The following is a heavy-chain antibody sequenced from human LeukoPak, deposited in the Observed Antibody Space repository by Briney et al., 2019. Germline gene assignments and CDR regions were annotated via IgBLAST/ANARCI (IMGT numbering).Heavy chain of an antibody. CDR1: RFTFGRYS. CDR2: ISGTGSYK. CDR3: ARGGWNKFDY. Sequence: GGSLRLSCAASRFTFGRYSMNWVRQAPGKGLEWVSSISGTGSYKYYADSVKGRFTISRDNAKNSLYLQMNSLRAEDTAVYYCARGGWNKFDYWGQGTLVTVSS. J-gene: IGHJ4*02. V-gene: IGHV3-21*01. D-gene: IGHD3-22*01.